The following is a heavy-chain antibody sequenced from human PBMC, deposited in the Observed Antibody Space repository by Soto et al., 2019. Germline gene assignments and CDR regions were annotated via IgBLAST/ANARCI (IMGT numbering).Heavy chain of an antibody. CDR2: TYYRSTWYN. CDR3: ARATHGAHWFDP. CDR1: GDSVSSNSAS. Sequence: SXTLSLTCAISGDSVSSNSASWNWIRQSPSRGLEWLGRTYYRSTWYNEYTVSVKSRIAINPDTSKNQFSLHLNSVTPEDTAVYFCARATHGAHWFDPWGQGALVTVSS. J-gene: IGHJ5*02. D-gene: IGHD2-8*01. V-gene: IGHV6-1*01.